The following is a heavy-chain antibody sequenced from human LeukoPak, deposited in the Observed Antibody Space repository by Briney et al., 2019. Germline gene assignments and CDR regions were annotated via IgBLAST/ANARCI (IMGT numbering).Heavy chain of an antibody. Sequence: PGGSLRLSCAASGFTFSDYRMNWVRQAPGKGLEWVSSISSSSSYIYYADSLKGRFTISRDNAKNSLYLQMNSLRGEDTALYYCARDDVTTNGGVIADSRLFDIWGQGTMVTVSS. J-gene: IGHJ3*02. CDR3: ARDDVTTNGGVIADSRLFDI. D-gene: IGHD2-8*02. CDR1: GFTFSDYR. V-gene: IGHV3-21*01. CDR2: ISSSSSYI.